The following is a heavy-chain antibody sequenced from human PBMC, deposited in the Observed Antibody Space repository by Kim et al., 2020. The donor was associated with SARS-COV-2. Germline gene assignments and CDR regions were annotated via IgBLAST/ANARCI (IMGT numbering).Heavy chain of an antibody. J-gene: IGHJ1*01. V-gene: IGHV3-23*03. D-gene: IGHD5-18*01. CDR2: IYSGGSST. CDR1: GFTFSSYA. Sequence: GGSLRLSCAASGFTFSSYAMSWVRQAPGKGLEWVSVIYSGGSSTYYADSVKGRFTISRDNSKNTLYLQMNSLRAEDTAVYYCAKIAGIQLWGAGAEYFQHWGQGTLVTVSS. CDR3: AKIAGIQLWGAGAEYFQH.